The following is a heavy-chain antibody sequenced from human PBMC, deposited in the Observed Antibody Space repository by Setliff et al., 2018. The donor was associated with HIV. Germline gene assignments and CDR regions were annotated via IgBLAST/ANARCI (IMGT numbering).Heavy chain of an antibody. D-gene: IGHD3-3*01. J-gene: IGHJ3*02. CDR1: GGSISGGGYY. V-gene: IGHV4-31*03. Sequence: SETLSLTCTVSGGSISGGGYYWSWIRQHPGRGLDWIGNIYYIGNTDYNPSLKSRVTISIDTSKNQFSLKLSSVTAADTAIYYCARVPRITTLRNAFDIWGQGTMVTVSS. CDR2: IYYIGNT. CDR3: ARVPRITTLRNAFDI.